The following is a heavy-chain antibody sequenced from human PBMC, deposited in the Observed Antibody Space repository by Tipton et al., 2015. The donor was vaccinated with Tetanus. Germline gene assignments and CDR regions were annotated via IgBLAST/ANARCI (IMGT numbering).Heavy chain of an antibody. CDR3: ARVVAAAGKIDH. Sequence: TLSLTCTVSGGSISSYYWSWIRQPPGKRLEWIGYIYYSGSTNYNPSLKSRVTISVDTSKNQFSLKLSSVTAADTAVYYCARVVAAAGKIDHWGQGTLVTVSS. CDR1: GGSISSYY. J-gene: IGHJ4*02. CDR2: IYYSGST. D-gene: IGHD6-13*01. V-gene: IGHV4-59*01.